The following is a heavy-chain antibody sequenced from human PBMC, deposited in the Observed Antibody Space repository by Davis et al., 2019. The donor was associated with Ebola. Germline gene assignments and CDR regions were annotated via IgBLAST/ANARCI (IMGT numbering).Heavy chain of an antibody. V-gene: IGHV3-7*01. CDR1: GFTFRSYW. Sequence: PGGSLRLSCAASGFTFRSYWMNWVRQTPDKGLEWVASIKSDGSDKYYMDSVKGRFTISRDDGEQSLYLHMNSLRAEDTAVYYCARNNVHETFDYWGQGSLVTVSS. CDR3: ARNNVHETFDY. CDR2: IKSDGSDK. D-gene: IGHD2-8*01. J-gene: IGHJ4*02.